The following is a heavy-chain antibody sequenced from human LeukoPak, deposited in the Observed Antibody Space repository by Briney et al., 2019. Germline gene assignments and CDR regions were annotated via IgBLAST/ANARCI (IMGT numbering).Heavy chain of an antibody. CDR2: ISGSGGST. Sequence: GGSLRLSCAASGFTFSSYAMSWVRQAPGKGLEWVSAISGSGGSTYYADSVKGRFTISRDNSKNTLYLQMNSLRAEDTAVYYCAKGGDVSMTTSLYFDYWGQGTLVTVSS. CDR3: AKGGDVSMTTSLYFDY. J-gene: IGHJ4*02. V-gene: IGHV3-23*01. D-gene: IGHD4-11*01. CDR1: GFTFSSYA.